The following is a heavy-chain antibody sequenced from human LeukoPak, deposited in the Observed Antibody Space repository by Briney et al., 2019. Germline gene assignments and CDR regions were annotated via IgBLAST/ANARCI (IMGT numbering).Heavy chain of an antibody. CDR1: GYTFTSYG. J-gene: IGHJ3*02. D-gene: IGHD4-23*01. CDR3: ARVSGNPPHHDAFDI. V-gene: IGHV1-18*01. Sequence: ASVKVSCKASGYTFTSYGISWVRQAPGQGLEWMGWISAYNGNTNYAQKLQGRVTMTTDTSTSTAYMELRSLRSDDTAVYYCARVSGNPPHHDAFDIWGQGTMVTVSS. CDR2: ISAYNGNT.